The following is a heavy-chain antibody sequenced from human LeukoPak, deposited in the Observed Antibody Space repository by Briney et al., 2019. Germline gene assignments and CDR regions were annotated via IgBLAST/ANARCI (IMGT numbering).Heavy chain of an antibody. CDR2: INHSGST. V-gene: IGHV4-34*01. J-gene: IGHJ6*04. CDR3: ARADIVVVPAATDGGGGMDV. Sequence: LETLSLTCAVYGGSFSGYYWSWIRQPPGKGLEWIGEINHSGSTNYNPSLKSRVTISVDTSKNQFSLKLSSVTAAYTAVYYCARADIVVVPAATDGGGGMDVWGKGTTVIVSS. CDR1: GGSFSGYY. D-gene: IGHD2-2*01.